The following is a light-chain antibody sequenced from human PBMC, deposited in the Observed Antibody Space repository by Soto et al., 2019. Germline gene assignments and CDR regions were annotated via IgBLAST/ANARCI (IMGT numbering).Light chain of an antibody. CDR1: QSVSRK. Sequence: EIVLTQSPGTLSLSQWERATLSCRASQSVSRKLVWYQQKPGQAPRLLIYGASTRATGIPERFSGSGSGTEFNLTISSLQSEDFGVYYCQQYNNWPRATFGGGTKVDIK. V-gene: IGKV3D-15*01. CDR3: QQYNNWPRAT. CDR2: GAS. J-gene: IGKJ4*01.